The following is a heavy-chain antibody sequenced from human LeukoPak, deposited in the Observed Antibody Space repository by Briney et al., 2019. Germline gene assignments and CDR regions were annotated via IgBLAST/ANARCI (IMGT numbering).Heavy chain of an antibody. CDR3: AREGYSYGPQKYYYYYYGMDV. D-gene: IGHD5-18*01. J-gene: IGHJ6*02. CDR2: INPNSGGT. V-gene: IGHV1-2*04. Sequence: ASVKVSCKASGYTFTGYYMHWVRQAPGQGLEWMGWINPNSGGTNYAQKFQGWVTMTRDTSISTAYMELSRLRSDDTAVYYCAREGYSYGPQKYYYYYYGMDVWGQGTTVTVSS. CDR1: GYTFTGYY.